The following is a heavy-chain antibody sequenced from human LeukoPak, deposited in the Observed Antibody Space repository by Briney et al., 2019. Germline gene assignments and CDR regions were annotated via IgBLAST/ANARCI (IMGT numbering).Heavy chain of an antibody. D-gene: IGHD2-2*01. CDR2: IYYSGST. CDR3: ARVPVPAAPYFDY. Sequence: SETLSLTCTVSGGSISSSSYYWGWIRQPPGKGLEWIGSIYYSGSTYYNPSFKSRVTISVDTSKNQFSLKLSSVTAADTAVYYCARVPVPAAPYFDYWGQGTLVTVSS. CDR1: GGSISSSSYY. J-gene: IGHJ4*02. V-gene: IGHV4-39*07.